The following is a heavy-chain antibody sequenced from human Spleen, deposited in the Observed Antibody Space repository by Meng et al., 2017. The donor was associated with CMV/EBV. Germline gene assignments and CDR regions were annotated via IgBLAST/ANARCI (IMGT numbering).Heavy chain of an antibody. V-gene: IGHV3-30*04. CDR2: ISYDGSYK. CDR1: GFSFSSYA. D-gene: IGHD3-22*01. J-gene: IGHJ4*02. Sequence: GESLKISCAASGFSFSSYAMHWVRQAPGQGLEWVTVISYDGSYKSYADSVKGRVTISRDNAKNTLYLQMNSLRAEDTAVFYCAREPYYYDSSGYYYGGSDHWGQGTLVTVSS. CDR3: AREPYYYDSSGYYYGGSDH.